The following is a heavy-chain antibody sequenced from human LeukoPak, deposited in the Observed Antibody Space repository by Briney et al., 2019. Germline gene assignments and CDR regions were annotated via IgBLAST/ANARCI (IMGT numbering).Heavy chain of an antibody. V-gene: IGHV3-74*01. CDR3: ARVFHGYCSGGSCSSDY. CDR2: IKGDGSST. CDR1: GFTFTTYW. D-gene: IGHD2-15*01. J-gene: IGHJ4*02. Sequence: GGSLRLSCAASGFTFTTYWMHWVRQVPGKGLVWVARIKGDGSSTRHADSMKGRFTISRDNAKNTLYLQMNSLRAEDTAVYYCARVFHGYCSGGSCSSDYWGQGTLVTVSS.